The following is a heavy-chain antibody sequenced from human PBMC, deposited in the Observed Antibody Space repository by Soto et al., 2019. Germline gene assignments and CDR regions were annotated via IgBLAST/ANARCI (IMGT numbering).Heavy chain of an antibody. Sequence: LRLSCAASGFTFTRYSMNWVRQAPGKGLEWVSSISSTTNYIYYEDSMKGRFTISRDNAKNSLYLEMNSLRAGDTAVYYCARESEDLTSNFDYWGQGTLVTVSS. CDR3: ARESEDLTSNFDY. J-gene: IGHJ4*02. V-gene: IGHV3-21*06. CDR1: GFTFTRYS. CDR2: ISSTTNYI.